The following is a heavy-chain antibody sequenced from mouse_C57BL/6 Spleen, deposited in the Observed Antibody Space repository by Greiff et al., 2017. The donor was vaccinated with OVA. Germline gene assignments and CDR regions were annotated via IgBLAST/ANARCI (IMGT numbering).Heavy chain of an antibody. CDR3: ARCTTVAFDY. CDR1: GYTFTSYW. V-gene: IGHV1-61*01. J-gene: IGHJ2*01. D-gene: IGHD1-1*01. Sequence: QVQLQQPGAELVRPGSSVKLSCKASGYTFTSYWMDWVKQRPGQGLEWIGNIYPSDSETHYNQKFKDKATLTVDKSSSTAYMQLSSLTSEDSAVYYCARCTTVAFDYWGQGTTLTVSS. CDR2: IYPSDSET.